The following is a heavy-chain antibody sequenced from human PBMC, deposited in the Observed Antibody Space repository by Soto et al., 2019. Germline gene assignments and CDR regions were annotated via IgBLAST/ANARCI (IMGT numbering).Heavy chain of an antibody. CDR1: GYTFTSYD. V-gene: IGHV1-8*01. D-gene: IGHD6-19*01. CDR2: MNPNSGNT. J-gene: IGHJ3*02. Sequence: GASVXVSCKASGYTFTSYDINWVRQATGQGLEWMGWMNPNSGNTGYAQKFQGRVTMTRNTSISTAYMELSSLRSEDTAVYYCASTLAARKYAFDIWGQGTMVTVSS. CDR3: ASTLAARKYAFDI.